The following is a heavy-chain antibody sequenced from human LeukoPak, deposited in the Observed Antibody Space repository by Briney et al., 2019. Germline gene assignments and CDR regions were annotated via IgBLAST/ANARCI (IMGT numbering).Heavy chain of an antibody. Sequence: SETLSLTCAVYGGSFSGYYWSWIRQPPGKGLEWIGEINHSGSTNYNPSLKSRVTISVDTSKNQFSLKLSSVTAADTAVYYCARSTRGWSSGWFLLANWFDPWGQGTLVTVSS. CDR2: INHSGST. D-gene: IGHD6-19*01. CDR3: ARSTRGWSSGWFLLANWFDP. V-gene: IGHV4-34*01. CDR1: GGSFSGYY. J-gene: IGHJ5*02.